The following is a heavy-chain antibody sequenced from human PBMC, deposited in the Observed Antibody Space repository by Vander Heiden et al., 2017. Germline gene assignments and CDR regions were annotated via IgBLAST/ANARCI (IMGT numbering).Heavy chain of an antibody. CDR3: VRGRSTVTDNDFEY. CDR2: SRNQANSYTT. Sequence: EVHLMESGGGLVQPGGSLRSSCSSSGFTLSDHYMDWGRQTPGKGLDGVGRSRNQANSYTTEYGASDKGRFTTSIDDSKNSVELQMNSLKTEDTAVDYCVRGRSTVTDNDFEYWGQGTPVTVSS. D-gene: IGHD4-17*01. J-gene: IGHJ4*02. CDR1: GFTLSDHY. V-gene: IGHV3-72*01.